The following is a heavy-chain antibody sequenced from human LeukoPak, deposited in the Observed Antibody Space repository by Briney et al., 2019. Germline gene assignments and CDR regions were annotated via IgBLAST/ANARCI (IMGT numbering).Heavy chain of an antibody. CDR3: ARYSYGNYYLDY. J-gene: IGHJ4*02. V-gene: IGHV1-69*13. CDR2: IIPIFGTA. Sequence: ASVKVSCKASGGTFSSYAISWVRQAPGQGLEWMGGIIPIFGTANYAQKFQGRVTITADESTSTAYMELSSLRSEDTAVYYCARYSYGNYYLDYWGQGTLVTVSS. CDR1: GGTFSSYA. D-gene: IGHD5-18*01.